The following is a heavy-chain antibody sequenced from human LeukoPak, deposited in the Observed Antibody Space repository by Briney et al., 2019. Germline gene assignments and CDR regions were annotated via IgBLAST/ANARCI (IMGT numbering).Heavy chain of an antibody. J-gene: IGHJ4*02. CDR3: ASRAFYDSSGLDF. D-gene: IGHD3-22*01. CDR1: GGSIRNYY. V-gene: IGHV4-59*08. CDR2: VSNSGNT. Sequence: SQTLSLTCSVSGGSIRNYYWTWIRQPPGKGLEWIGHVSNSGNTKYNPSLKSRVTISTDTSKKHFSLNLSSVSAADTAVYYCASRAFYDSSGLDFWGQGILVTVSS.